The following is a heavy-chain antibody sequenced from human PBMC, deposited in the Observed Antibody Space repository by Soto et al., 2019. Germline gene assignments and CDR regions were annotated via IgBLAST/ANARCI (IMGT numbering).Heavy chain of an antibody. D-gene: IGHD1-1*01. V-gene: IGHV4-59*01. CDR2: IYYSGST. Sequence: PSETLSLTCTVSGGSISSYYWSWIRQPPGKGLEWIGYIYYSGSTNYNPSLKSRVTISVDTSKNQFSLKLSSVTAADTAVYYCARGTLELEPEDGKYYFDYWGQGTLVTVSS. CDR1: GGSISSYY. CDR3: ARGTLELEPEDGKYYFDY. J-gene: IGHJ4*02.